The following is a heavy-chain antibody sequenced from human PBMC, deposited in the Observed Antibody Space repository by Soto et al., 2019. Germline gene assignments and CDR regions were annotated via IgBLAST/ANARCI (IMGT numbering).Heavy chain of an antibody. CDR3: ARDKEYSYGYGWSDP. V-gene: IGHV1-18*01. CDR2: ISAYNGNT. J-gene: IGHJ5*02. Sequence: GASVXVSCKDSGYTSTSYGISWVRQAPGQGLEWMGWISAYNGNTNYAQKLQGRVTMTTDTSPSTAYMELRSLRSDDTAVYYCARDKEYSYGYGWSDPWGQGTLVTVSS. CDR1: GYTSTSYG. D-gene: IGHD5-18*01.